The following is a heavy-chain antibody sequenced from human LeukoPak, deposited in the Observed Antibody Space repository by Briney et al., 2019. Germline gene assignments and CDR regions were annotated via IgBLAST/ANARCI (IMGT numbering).Heavy chain of an antibody. V-gene: IGHV3-7*01. D-gene: IGHD6-19*01. Sequence: PGGSLRLSCAASGFSFNTYWMSWVRQAPGEGLEWVAKIKQDGSEEDYVDSVKGRFTISRDNANNSLYLQMNSLRAEDTAVYYCARDRYSSDWQFVDYWGQGTLVSVSS. J-gene: IGHJ4*02. CDR3: ARDRYSSDWQFVDY. CDR2: IKQDGSEE. CDR1: GFSFNTYW.